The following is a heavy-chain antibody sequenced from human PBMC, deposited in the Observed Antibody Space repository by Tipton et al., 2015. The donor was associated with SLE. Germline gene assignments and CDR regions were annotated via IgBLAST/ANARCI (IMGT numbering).Heavy chain of an antibody. CDR1: GGSISSYY. J-gene: IGHJ1*01. D-gene: IGHD4-17*01. Sequence: TLSLTCTVSGGSISSYYWSWIRQPPGKGLAWIGYIYYSGSTNYNPSLKSRVTISVDTSKNQFSLTLSSVTAADTAVYYCARGRGYGDPEYFQHWGQGTLVTVSS. V-gene: IGHV4-59*01. CDR3: ARGRGYGDPEYFQH. CDR2: IYYSGST.